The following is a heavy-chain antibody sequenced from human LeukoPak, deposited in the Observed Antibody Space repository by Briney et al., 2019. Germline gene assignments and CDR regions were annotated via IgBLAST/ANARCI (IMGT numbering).Heavy chain of an antibody. J-gene: IGHJ4*02. V-gene: IGHV3-7*04. CDR2: IKQDGSKK. CDR1: GFPFSSYW. D-gene: IGHD5-24*01. Sequence: PGGSLRLSCVASGFPFSSYWMTWVRQAPGKGLEWVANIKQDGSKKSYVDSVKGRFTTSRDNAKNSLYPQMNSLRAGDTAIYYCTRVGYIDEGIDYWGQGTLVTVSS. CDR3: TRVGYIDEGIDY.